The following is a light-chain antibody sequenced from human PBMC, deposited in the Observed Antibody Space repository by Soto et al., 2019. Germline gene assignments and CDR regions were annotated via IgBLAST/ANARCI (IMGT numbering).Light chain of an antibody. J-gene: IGKJ1*01. V-gene: IGKV1-39*01. CDR3: QQRLSIPCT. CDR1: ESIAKY. Sequence: DIQMTQSPSSLSASIGARVTITCRASESIAKYLNWYQQKPGTAPKLLIYAASKLESVVPSRISGSGSGTVLTLNISSLQPEDFASYYCQQRLSIPCTFGQWTKVEI. CDR2: AAS.